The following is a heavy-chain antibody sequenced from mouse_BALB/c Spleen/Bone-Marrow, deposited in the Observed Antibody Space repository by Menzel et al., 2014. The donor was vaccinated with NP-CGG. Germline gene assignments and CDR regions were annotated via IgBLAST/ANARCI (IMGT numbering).Heavy chain of an antibody. D-gene: IGHD1-2*01. V-gene: IGHV8-12*01. CDR3: ARRITATFYGLDY. Sequence: QVTLKVCGPGIVQSSQTLSLPCSFSGFSLRTSDMGVSWIRQPSGKGLEWLAHIYWDDDKRYNSSLKSRLTISKDTSRNQVFLEITNVDIADTATYYCARRITATFYGLDYWGQGTSVTVSS. CDR1: GFSLRTSDMG. J-gene: IGHJ4*01. CDR2: IYWDDDK.